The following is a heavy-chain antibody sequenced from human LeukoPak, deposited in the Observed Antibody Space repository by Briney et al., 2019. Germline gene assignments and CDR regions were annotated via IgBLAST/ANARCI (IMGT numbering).Heavy chain of an antibody. CDR3: AKDLAQTYYYDSSGYGY. D-gene: IGHD3-22*01. CDR2: ISGSGGST. V-gene: IGHV3-23*01. Sequence: PGGSLRLSCAASGFTFSSYAMSWVRQAPGKGLEWVSAISGSGGSTYYADSVKGRFTISRDNSKNTLYLKMNSLRAEDTAVYYCAKDLAQTYYYDSSGYGYWGQGTLVTVSS. CDR1: GFTFSSYA. J-gene: IGHJ4*02.